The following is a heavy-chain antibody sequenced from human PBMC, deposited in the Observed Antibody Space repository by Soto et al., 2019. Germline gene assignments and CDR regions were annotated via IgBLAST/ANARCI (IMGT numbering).Heavy chain of an antibody. J-gene: IGHJ4*02. V-gene: IGHV3-23*01. CDR1: EFSIITLRGHA. CDR3: ARSTTTILATTILDY. D-gene: IGHD3-3*01. Sequence: GGSLRLSCVASEFSIITLRGHAISWVRQAPGKGLEWVSGITGGGSVTHYADSVKGRFTISRDTSKIHLQMSNLTVGDTATYYCARSTTTILATTILDYWGQGTPVTVSS. CDR2: ITGGGSVT.